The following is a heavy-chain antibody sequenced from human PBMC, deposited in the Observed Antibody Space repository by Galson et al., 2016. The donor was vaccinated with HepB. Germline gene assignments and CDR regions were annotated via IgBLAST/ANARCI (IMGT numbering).Heavy chain of an antibody. J-gene: IGHJ6*02. V-gene: IGHV4-34*01. CDR1: GGSFSNYY. D-gene: IGHD1-7*01. Sequence: SETLSLTCAVYGGSFSNYYWSWIRQPPGKGLEWIGEINHRGSTNYNPSLESRVTISVDTSKNQFSLRLSSVTAADTAVYYCARRTRYNWNYGSFDYGMDVWGQGTTVTVSS. CDR2: INHRGST. CDR3: ARRTRYNWNYGSFDYGMDV.